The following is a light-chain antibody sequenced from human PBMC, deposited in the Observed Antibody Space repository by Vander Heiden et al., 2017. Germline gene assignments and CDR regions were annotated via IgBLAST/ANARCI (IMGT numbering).Light chain of an antibody. J-gene: IGLJ1*01. CDR2: EVT. CDR1: SRDVGGYNY. V-gene: IGLV2-14*01. Sequence: QSALTQPASAPGSPGQSITISCTGTSRDVGGYNYVSWYQQHPDKVPKLIIYEVTNRPSGISHRFSGSKSANTASLTISGLQAEDEADYYCGSYGSTGTLVFGTGTKVTVL. CDR3: GSYGSTGTLV.